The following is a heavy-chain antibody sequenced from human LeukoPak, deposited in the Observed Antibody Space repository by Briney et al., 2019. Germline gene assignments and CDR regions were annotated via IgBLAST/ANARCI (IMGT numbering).Heavy chain of an antibody. Sequence: ASVKVSCKASGYTFTGYYMHWVRQAPGQGLEWMGWINPNSGGTNYEQKFQGRVTMTRDTSISTAYMELSRLRSDDTAVYYCARELRDSSGYYLSYWGQGTLVTVSS. CDR1: GYTFTGYY. CDR3: ARELRDSSGYYLSY. V-gene: IGHV1-2*02. D-gene: IGHD3-22*01. J-gene: IGHJ4*02. CDR2: INPNSGGT.